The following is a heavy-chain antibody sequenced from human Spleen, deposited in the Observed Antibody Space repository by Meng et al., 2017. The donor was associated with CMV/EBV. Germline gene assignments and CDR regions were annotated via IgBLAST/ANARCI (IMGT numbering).Heavy chain of an antibody. Sequence: GESLKISCAASGFTFSSYSMNWVRQAPGKGLEWVSSISSSSSYIYYADSVKGRFTISRDNSKNTLYLQLNNLRADDTAIYYCAAQKILGDLCGYWGQGTLVTVSS. D-gene: IGHD2-21*01. V-gene: IGHV3-21*04. J-gene: IGHJ4*02. CDR1: GFTFSSYS. CDR3: AAQKILGDLCGY. CDR2: ISSSSSYI.